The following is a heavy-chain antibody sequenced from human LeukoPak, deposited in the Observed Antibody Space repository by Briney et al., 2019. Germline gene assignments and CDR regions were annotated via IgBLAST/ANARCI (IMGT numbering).Heavy chain of an antibody. CDR1: GFTFSSYA. J-gene: IGHJ4*01. Sequence: GGSLRLSCAASGFTFSSYAMSWVRQAPGKGLEWVSAISGSGGSTYYADSVKGRFTISRDNSKNTLYLQMNSLRAEDTAVYYCAKDLASYYYDSSGYYYYWGQGTLVTVSS. V-gene: IGHV3-23*01. D-gene: IGHD3-22*01. CDR2: ISGSGGST. CDR3: AKDLASYYYDSSGYYYY.